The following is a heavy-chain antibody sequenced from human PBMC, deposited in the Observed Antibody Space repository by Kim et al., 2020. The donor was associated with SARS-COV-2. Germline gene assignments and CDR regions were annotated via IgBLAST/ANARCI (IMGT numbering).Heavy chain of an antibody. V-gene: IGHV1-18*01. Sequence: ASVKVSCKASGFSFTNYGISWVRLAAGQGLEWLGWTSPSSGNTKYAQKVRDRVTLTTDTSTKTVYLDLRGLTSDDTGVYFCARWGTTKLTLLDSWGQGTQLTVSS. CDR1: GFSFTNYG. CDR2: TSPSSGNT. D-gene: IGHD1-1*01. CDR3: ARWGTTKLTLLDS. J-gene: IGHJ4*02.